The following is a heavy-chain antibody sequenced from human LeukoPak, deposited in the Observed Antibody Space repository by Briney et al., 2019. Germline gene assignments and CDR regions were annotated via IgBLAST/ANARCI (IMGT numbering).Heavy chain of an antibody. Sequence: GESLKISCKGSGYSFTTQWIGWVRQMPGKGLEWMGIIYPSDSDTRYGPSFQGRVTISADKSISTAYLEWSSLKASDTAIYYCARRGGGGGSFDIWAKGQWSPSPQ. V-gene: IGHV5-51*01. CDR3: ARRGGGGGSFDI. CDR2: IYPSDSDT. J-gene: IGHJ3*02. D-gene: IGHD3-16*01. CDR1: GYSFTTQW.